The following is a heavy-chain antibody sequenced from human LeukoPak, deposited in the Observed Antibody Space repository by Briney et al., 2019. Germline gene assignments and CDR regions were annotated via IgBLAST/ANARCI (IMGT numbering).Heavy chain of an antibody. Sequence: GGSLRLSCAASGFTFDDYAMHWVRQAPGKGLEWVSRISWNSGSIGYADSVKGRFTISRDNAKNSLYLQMNSLRAEDMALYYCAKESIAVVRGYFDLWGRGTLVTVSS. CDR3: AKESIAVVRGYFDL. J-gene: IGHJ2*01. CDR1: GFTFDDYA. V-gene: IGHV3-9*03. D-gene: IGHD6-6*01. CDR2: ISWNSGSI.